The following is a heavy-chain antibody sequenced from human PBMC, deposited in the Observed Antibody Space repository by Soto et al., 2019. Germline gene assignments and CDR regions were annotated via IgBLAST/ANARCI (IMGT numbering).Heavy chain of an antibody. V-gene: IGHV3-43*01. Sequence: XECLGIACAASGFTFDDYTVHGFRKATGKGLEWVSLISWDGGSTYYADSVKGRFTISRDNSKNSLYLQMNSLRTEDTALYYCAKDMSVADMNDYYYYSGMDVWGQGTTVTVYS. J-gene: IGHJ6*02. CDR3: AKDMSVADMNDYYYYSGMDV. D-gene: IGHD2-15*01. CDR2: ISWDGGST. CDR1: GFTFDDYT.